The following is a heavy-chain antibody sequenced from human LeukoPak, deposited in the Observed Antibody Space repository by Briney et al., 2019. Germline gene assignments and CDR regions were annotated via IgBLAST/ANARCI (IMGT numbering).Heavy chain of an antibody. J-gene: IGHJ6*03. Sequence: PSETLSLTCIVSGVSIGSDTYYWGWIRQPPGKGLEWIGNYHNGNSYYNPSLKSRVTISEDTSGNQFSLRVTSVTAADTAVYYCARLWDSTGLYFYYYMDVWGEGTTVTVSS. CDR1: GVSIGSDTYY. V-gene: IGHV4-39*01. CDR3: ARLWDSTGLYFYYYMDV. CDR2: YHNGNS. D-gene: IGHD6-25*01.